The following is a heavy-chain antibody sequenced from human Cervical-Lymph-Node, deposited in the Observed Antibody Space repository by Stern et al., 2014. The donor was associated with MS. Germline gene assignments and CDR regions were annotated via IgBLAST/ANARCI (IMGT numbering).Heavy chain of an antibody. D-gene: IGHD5-12*01. J-gene: IGHJ4*02. CDR3: ARGIVATIHTF. V-gene: IGHV1-69*01. CDR1: GGTFSSYA. CDR2: ISLILGTA. Sequence: GQLVQSGSEVKKSGSSVKVSCKASGGTFSSYAITLVRQAPGQGLAWMGGISLILGTAYYAQKVQGRVTSTADESTRTAYMELSSLRSEDTTVYYCARGIVATIHTFWGQGTLVTVSS.